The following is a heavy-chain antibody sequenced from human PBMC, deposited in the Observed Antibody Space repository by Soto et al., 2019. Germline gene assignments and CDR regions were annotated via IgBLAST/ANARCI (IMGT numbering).Heavy chain of an antibody. V-gene: IGHV4-39*01. CDR3: AILDPGTIFDY. D-gene: IGHD1-7*01. CDR2: IHYSGST. Sequence: SGTRYIRSALYGGTVRVRIFYLGWNRQPPKKGLESIGSIHYSGSTNYNPSLKGRFTISLDKSENQFSLKVTSLTAADTAVYYCAILDPGTIFDYWGQGT. CDR1: GGTVRVRIFY. J-gene: IGHJ4*02.